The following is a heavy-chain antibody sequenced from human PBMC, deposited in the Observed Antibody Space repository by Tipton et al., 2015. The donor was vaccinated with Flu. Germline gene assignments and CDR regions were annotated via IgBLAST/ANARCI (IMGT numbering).Heavy chain of an antibody. Sequence: QLVQSGPEVKKPGASVKVSCKASGYTFTGYYMHWVRQAPGQGLEWMGWINPNSGGTNYAQKFQGWVTMTRDTSISTAYMELSRLRSDDTAVYYCARGGVLSGFEDAVDIWGQGTMVTVSS. CDR3: ARGGVLSGFEDAVDI. D-gene: IGHD3-22*01. V-gene: IGHV1-2*04. CDR2: INPNSGGT. CDR1: GYTFTGYY. J-gene: IGHJ3*02.